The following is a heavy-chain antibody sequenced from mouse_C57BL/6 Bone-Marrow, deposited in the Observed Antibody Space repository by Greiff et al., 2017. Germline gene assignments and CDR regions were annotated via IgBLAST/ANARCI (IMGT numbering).Heavy chain of an antibody. CDR3: ARPHYGNSYFDY. CDR1: GYTFTSYW. CDR2: INPSSGYT. J-gene: IGHJ2*01. D-gene: IGHD2-1*01. V-gene: IGHV1-7*01. Sequence: QVHVKQSGAELAKPGASVKLSCKASGYTFTSYWMHWVKQRPGQGLEWIGYINPSSGYTKYNQKFKDKATLTADKSSSTAYMQLSSLTYEDSAVYYCARPHYGNSYFDYWGQGTTLTVSS.